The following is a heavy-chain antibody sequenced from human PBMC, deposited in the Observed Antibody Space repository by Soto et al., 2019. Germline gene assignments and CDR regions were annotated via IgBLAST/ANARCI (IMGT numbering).Heavy chain of an antibody. Sequence: ASVKVSCKASGYTFTSYAIHWVRQAPGQRLEWMGWINAGNGNTKYSQKFQGRVTITRDTSASTAYMELSSLRSEDTAVYYCARYNSGYDSNSPSYGMDVWGQGTTVTVSS. CDR2: INAGNGNT. V-gene: IGHV1-3*01. J-gene: IGHJ6*02. CDR3: ARYNSGYDSNSPSYGMDV. CDR1: GYTFTSYA. D-gene: IGHD5-12*01.